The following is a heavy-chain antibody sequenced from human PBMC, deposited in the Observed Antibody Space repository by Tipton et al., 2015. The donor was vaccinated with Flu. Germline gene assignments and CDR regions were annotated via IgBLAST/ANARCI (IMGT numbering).Heavy chain of an antibody. D-gene: IGHD3-3*01. Sequence: TLSLTCTVSGGSVSSGSYYWSWIRQPPGKGLEWIGYIYYSGSTNYNPSLKSRVTISVDTSKNQFSLKLSSVTAADTAVYYCARHGGSVGHFDYWGQGTLVTVSS. CDR3: ARHGGSVGHFDY. CDR1: GGSVSSGSYY. J-gene: IGHJ4*02. V-gene: IGHV4-61*01. CDR2: IYYSGST.